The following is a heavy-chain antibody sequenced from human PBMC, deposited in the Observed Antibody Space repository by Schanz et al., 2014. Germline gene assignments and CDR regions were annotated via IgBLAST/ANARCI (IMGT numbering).Heavy chain of an antibody. CDR1: EYTFTRHY. CDR2: IHSTGGTT. J-gene: IGHJ6*02. Sequence: QVQWVQSGADVKKPGTAVKVSCKASEYTFTRHYMHWVRQAPGQGLEWMGIIHSTGGTTSHAQKFQGRVTMTRATSTSTVNMELTSLRSEDTAVYYCARDPYSASYFPSPPLYGLDVWGQGTTVTVSS. CDR3: ARDPYSASYFPSPPLYGLDV. D-gene: IGHD1-26*01. V-gene: IGHV1-46*01.